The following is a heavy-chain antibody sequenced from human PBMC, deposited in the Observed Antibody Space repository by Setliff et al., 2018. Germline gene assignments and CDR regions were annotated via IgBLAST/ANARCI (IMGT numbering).Heavy chain of an antibody. CDR2: IYSGGST. V-gene: IGHV3-66*01. CDR3: VRERFAELSVFDY. J-gene: IGHJ4*02. Sequence: GGSLRLSCAVSGFTVSSNYMSWVRQAPGKGLEWVSVIYSGGSTYYADSVKGRFTISRDNSKNTLYLQMESLRAEDTAVYYCVRERFAELSVFDYWGQGILVTVSS. D-gene: IGHD1-7*01. CDR1: GFTVSSNY.